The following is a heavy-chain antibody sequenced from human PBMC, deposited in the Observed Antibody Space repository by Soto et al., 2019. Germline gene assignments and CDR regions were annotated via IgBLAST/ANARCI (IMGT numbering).Heavy chain of an antibody. V-gene: IGHV5-10-1*01. J-gene: IGHJ6*02. CDR2: IDPSDSYT. CDR3: ARQSVDTAMVGHYYYYYGMDV. CDR1: GYSFTSYW. Sequence: PGESLKISCKGSGYSFTSYWISCVRQMPGKGLEWMGRIDPSDSYTNYSPSFQGHVTISADKSISTAYLQWSSLKASDTAMYYCARQSVDTAMVGHYYYYYGMDVWGQGTTVTVSS. D-gene: IGHD5-18*01.